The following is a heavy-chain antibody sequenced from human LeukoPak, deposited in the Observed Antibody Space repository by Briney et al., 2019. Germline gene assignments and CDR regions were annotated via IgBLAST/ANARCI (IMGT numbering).Heavy chain of an antibody. Sequence: SVKVSCKASGGTFSSYAISWVRQAPGQGLEWMGGIIPIFGTANYAQKFQGRVTITADESTSTAYMELSSLRSEDTAVYYCARGGRRGAVDTAMVTPWGQGALVTVSS. J-gene: IGHJ5*02. V-gene: IGHV1-69*13. CDR1: GGTFSSYA. D-gene: IGHD5-18*01. CDR3: ARGGRRGAVDTAMVTP. CDR2: IIPIFGTA.